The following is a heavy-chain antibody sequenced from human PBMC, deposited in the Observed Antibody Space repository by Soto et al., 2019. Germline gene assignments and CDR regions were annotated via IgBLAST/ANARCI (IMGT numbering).Heavy chain of an antibody. CDR2: ISWNGGTI. Sequence: EMQLVESGGGLVQPASSVRLSCAASGFTFDDCSMHWVRQAPGKGLECVSGISWNGGTINYADSVKGRFTICRDNAKNSLYLQMNSLRPGDTALDYCAKDKSWEARAFHIWGLGTMVTVSS. CDR3: AKDKSWEARAFHI. J-gene: IGHJ3*02. V-gene: IGHV3-9*01. CDR1: GFTFDDCS. D-gene: IGHD1-26*01.